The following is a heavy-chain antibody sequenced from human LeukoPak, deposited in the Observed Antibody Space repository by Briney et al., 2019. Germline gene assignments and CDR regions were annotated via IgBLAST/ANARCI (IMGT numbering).Heavy chain of an antibody. CDR2: IDPNGGRI. CDR1: GYTFTNHY. Sequence: ASVTVSCKASGYTFTNHYMHWVRQAPGQGLEWMGMIDPNGGRIIYAQKFQGRVSTTRDTSTSTVYMELTSLRSEDTAVYSCATDPNGGVEGRFDYWGQGTLVTVSS. V-gene: IGHV1-46*01. CDR3: ATDPNGGVEGRFDY. D-gene: IGHD7-27*01. J-gene: IGHJ4*02.